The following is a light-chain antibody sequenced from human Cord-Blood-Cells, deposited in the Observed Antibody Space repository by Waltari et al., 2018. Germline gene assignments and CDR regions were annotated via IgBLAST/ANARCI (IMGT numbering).Light chain of an antibody. CDR2: QDS. V-gene: IGLV3-1*01. CDR3: QAWVSSTDNVV. J-gene: IGLJ2*01. Sequence: YELPQPHSVSVSPGQTASITCPADKLGYKYACWYQQKPGQSPVLVIYQDSKRPPGIPERFSGSNSGNTATLNSCGTQAMDEAYYHCQAWVSSTDNVVYCGGTKLTVL. CDR1: KLGYKY.